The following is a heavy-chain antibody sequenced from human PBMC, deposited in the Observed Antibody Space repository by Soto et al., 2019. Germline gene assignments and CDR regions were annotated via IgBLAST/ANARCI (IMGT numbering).Heavy chain of an antibody. CDR1: AFTFNNYA. CDR2: IGGSGRTT. J-gene: IGHJ3*02. D-gene: IGHD3-16*01. CDR3: AKGGYYSLFDI. V-gene: IGHV3-23*01. Sequence: EVQLLESGGGLVQPGGSLSLSCAASAFTFNNYAMSWVRQAPGKGLEWVSGIGGSGRTTYYADSVKGRFTISRDNSNNTLSLQMHILRVEDTAVYFCAKGGYYSLFDIWGQGTMVTVSA.